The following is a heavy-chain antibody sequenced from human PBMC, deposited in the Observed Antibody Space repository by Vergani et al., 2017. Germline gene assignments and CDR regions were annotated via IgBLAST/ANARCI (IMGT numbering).Heavy chain of an antibody. CDR1: GGPFSSYA. CDR2: IIPIFGTA. Sequence: QVQLVQSGAEVKNPGSSVKVSCKASGGPFSSYAISGVRQAPGQGLEWMGRIIPIFGTANYAQQFQGRVTITADESTSTAYMELRRLRSEDTAVYYCAHPQYYYDSSGYYLDAFDIWGQGTMVTVSS. CDR3: AHPQYYYDSSGYYLDAFDI. J-gene: IGHJ3*02. D-gene: IGHD3-22*01. V-gene: IGHV1-69*18.